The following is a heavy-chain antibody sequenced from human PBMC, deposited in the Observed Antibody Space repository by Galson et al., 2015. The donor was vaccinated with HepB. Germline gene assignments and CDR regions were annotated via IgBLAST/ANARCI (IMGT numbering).Heavy chain of an antibody. D-gene: IGHD4-17*01. J-gene: IGHJ4*02. V-gene: IGHV3-48*03. CDR3: ARGLTVTKPLDY. Sequence: SLRLSCAASGFTFSSYEMNWVRQAPGKGLEWVSYISSCGSTIYYADSVKGRFTISRDNAKNSLYLQMNSLRAEDTAVYYCARGLTVTKPLDYWGQGTLVTVSS. CDR2: ISSCGSTI. CDR1: GFTFSSYE.